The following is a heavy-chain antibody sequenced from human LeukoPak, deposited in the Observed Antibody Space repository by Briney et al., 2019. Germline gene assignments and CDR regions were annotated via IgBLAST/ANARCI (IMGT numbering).Heavy chain of an antibody. D-gene: IGHD3-9*01. CDR2: ISYDGSNK. Sequence: PGGSLRLSCAASGFTFSSYAMHWVRQAPGKGLEWVAVISYDGSNKYYADSVKGRFTISRDNSKNTLYLQMNSLGAEDTAVYYCARGFARYYDILTGPQHFDYWGQETLVTVSP. J-gene: IGHJ4*02. CDR3: ARGFARYYDILTGPQHFDY. CDR1: GFTFSSYA. V-gene: IGHV3-30-3*01.